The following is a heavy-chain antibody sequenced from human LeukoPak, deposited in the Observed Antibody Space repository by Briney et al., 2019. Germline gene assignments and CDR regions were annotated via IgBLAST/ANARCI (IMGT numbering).Heavy chain of an antibody. CDR2: ISYRGTT. D-gene: IGHD3-16*01. J-gene: IGHJ6*03. V-gene: IGHV4-59*11. CDR3: TRDRNGGDHYYMDV. Sequence: SETLSLTCTVSSGSIRSQHWSWIRQPPGKGLEWIGFISYRGTTYYNPSLESRVTISRDTSRNQFSLKLSSVTAADTAVYYCTRDRNGGDHYYMDVWGKGTTVTVSS. CDR1: SGSIRSQH.